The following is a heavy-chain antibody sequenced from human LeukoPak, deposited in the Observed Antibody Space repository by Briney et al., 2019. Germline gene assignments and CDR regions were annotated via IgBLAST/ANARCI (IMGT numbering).Heavy chain of an antibody. CDR3: ATDSPETAAFDY. D-gene: IGHD1-1*01. CDR1: GFSFSTYS. Sequence: GGSLRLSCAASGFSFSTYSLNWVRQAPGKGLEWVSYIVGSSSTIYYADSVKGRFTISRDNAKNSLYLQMDSLRAEDTAVYYCATDSPETAAFDYWGQGTLVTVSS. J-gene: IGHJ4*02. CDR2: IVGSSSTI. V-gene: IGHV3-48*04.